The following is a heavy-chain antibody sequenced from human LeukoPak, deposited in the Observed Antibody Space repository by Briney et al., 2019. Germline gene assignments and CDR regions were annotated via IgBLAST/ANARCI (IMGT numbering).Heavy chain of an antibody. J-gene: IGHJ3*02. CDR2: VFNSGTT. V-gene: IGHV4-59*11. CDR1: GGSISSHY. CDR3: ARRFRVGDIHVDAFDM. Sequence: SETLSLTCTVSGGSISSHYWSWIRQPPGRGLEWIGYVFNSGTTDQNPSLKGRVTISLDASKNHVSLRLTSVTAADTAVYYCARRFRVGDIHVDAFDMWGQGTMVTVFS. D-gene: IGHD1-26*01.